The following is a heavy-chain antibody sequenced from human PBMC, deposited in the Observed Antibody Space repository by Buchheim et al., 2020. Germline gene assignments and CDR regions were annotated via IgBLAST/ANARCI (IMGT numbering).Heavy chain of an antibody. V-gene: IGHV4-30-2*01. CDR1: GGSISSGGYS. D-gene: IGHD3-16*01. J-gene: IGHJ5*02. Sequence: QLQLQESGSGLVKPSRTLSLTCAVSGGSISSGGYSWSWIRQPPGKGLEWIGYIYHSGSTYYNPSLKSRVTISVDRSKNQFSLKLSSVTAADTAVYYCARALNPHYDYVTSGVLDPWGQGTL. CDR3: ARALNPHYDYVTSGVLDP. CDR2: IYHSGST.